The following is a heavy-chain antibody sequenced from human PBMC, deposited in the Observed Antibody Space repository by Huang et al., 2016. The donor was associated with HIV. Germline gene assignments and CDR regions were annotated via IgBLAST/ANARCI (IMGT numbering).Heavy chain of an antibody. Sequence: QVQLQESGPGLVKPSQTLSLTCTVSGDSIGSGGHYWSWIRQPPGKGLEWIGFIYYSASTYHNPSLKSRVTISVDTSKNQFSLKLSSVTAADTAVYFCSRALYYHGSGSYSDYWGRGTLVTVSS. CDR2: IYYSAST. D-gene: IGHD3-10*01. V-gene: IGHV4-30-4*08. CDR1: GDSIGSGGHY. CDR3: SRALYYHGSGSYSDY. J-gene: IGHJ4*02.